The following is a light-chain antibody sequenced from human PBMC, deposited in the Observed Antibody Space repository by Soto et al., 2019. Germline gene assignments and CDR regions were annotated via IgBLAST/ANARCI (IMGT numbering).Light chain of an antibody. Sequence: QSVLTQPPSASGSPGQSVAISCTGTSSDVGGQNNVSWYQQHPGKAPKLIIYAVTERPSGVPDRFSGSKSGNTASLTVSGLQTEDEADYYCSSHAGNNNYVFGTGTKVTVL. J-gene: IGLJ1*01. CDR2: AVT. CDR3: SSHAGNNNYV. CDR1: SSDVGGQNN. V-gene: IGLV2-8*01.